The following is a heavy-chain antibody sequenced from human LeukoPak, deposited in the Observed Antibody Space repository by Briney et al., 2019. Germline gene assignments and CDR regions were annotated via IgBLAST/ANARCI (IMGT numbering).Heavy chain of an antibody. J-gene: IGHJ4*02. Sequence: GGSLRLSCAASGFTFSSHTMHWLRQAPGKGLEWVAVMSYDGSNKYYANSVKGRFTISRDNSKNTLYLEMNSLRAEDTAVYYCARAYTSGWSLCYDYWGQGTLVTVSS. CDR2: MSYDGSNK. V-gene: IGHV3-30*04. CDR1: GFTFSSHT. CDR3: ARAYTSGWSLCYDY. D-gene: IGHD6-19*01.